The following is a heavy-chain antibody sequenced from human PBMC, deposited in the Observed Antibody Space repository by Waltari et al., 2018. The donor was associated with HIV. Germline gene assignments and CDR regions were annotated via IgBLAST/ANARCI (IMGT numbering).Heavy chain of an antibody. CDR2: ITPFNANT. J-gene: IGHJ3*02. V-gene: IGHV1-45*02. Sequence: QMQLVQSGAEVKKTGSSVKVSCKASGYTFTYRNLHWLRQAPGQALEWMGWITPFNANTNYAQKFQDRVTITRDRSMSTAYRELSSLRSEDTAMYYCARSLYDSSGGGEKNPLKNDAFDIWGQGTMVTVSS. CDR1: GYTFTYRN. D-gene: IGHD3-22*01. CDR3: ARSLYDSSGGGEKNPLKNDAFDI.